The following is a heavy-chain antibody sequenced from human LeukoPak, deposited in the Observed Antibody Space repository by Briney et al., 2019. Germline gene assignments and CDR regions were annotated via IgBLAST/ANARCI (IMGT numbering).Heavy chain of an antibody. CDR1: GFTFSSYS. J-gene: IGHJ4*02. Sequence: GGSLRLSCAASGFTFSSYSMNWVRQAPGKGLEWVSSISSSSSYIYYADSVKGRFTISRDNAKNSLYLQMNGLRAEDTAVYYCARGPSSSWYRGYYFDYWGQGTLVTVSS. CDR2: ISSSSSYI. D-gene: IGHD6-13*01. V-gene: IGHV3-21*01. CDR3: ARGPSSSWYRGYYFDY.